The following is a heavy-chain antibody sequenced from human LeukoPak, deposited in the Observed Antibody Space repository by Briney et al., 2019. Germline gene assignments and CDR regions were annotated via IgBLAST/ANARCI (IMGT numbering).Heavy chain of an antibody. V-gene: IGHV3-66*01. CDR1: GFTVSSNY. J-gene: IGHJ6*02. CDR2: IYIGGST. Sequence: GGSLRLFCAASGFTVSSNYMSWVRQAPGKGLEWVSVIYIGGSTYYADSVKGRCTISRVNSENTLYLQMNSMRADDTAVYYCARVGDYYDTSVRNSGPCYGMDVWGQGTTVTVSS. CDR3: ARVGDYYDTSVRNSGPCYGMDV. D-gene: IGHD3-22*01.